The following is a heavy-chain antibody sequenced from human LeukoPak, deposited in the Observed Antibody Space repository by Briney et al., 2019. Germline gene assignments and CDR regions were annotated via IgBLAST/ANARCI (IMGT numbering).Heavy chain of an antibody. D-gene: IGHD1-26*01. CDR3: ARDVSSTPNWEFDY. Sequence: GASVKVSCKTSGYTFADYFIHWVRQAPGPGLEWMGRINANSGGTEYQQKFQGRVTMTRDTSNSTAYVEVNWLISDDTAIYYCARDVSSTPNWEFDYWGQGTLVTVSS. J-gene: IGHJ4*02. CDR1: GYTFADYF. CDR2: INANSGGT. V-gene: IGHV1-2*06.